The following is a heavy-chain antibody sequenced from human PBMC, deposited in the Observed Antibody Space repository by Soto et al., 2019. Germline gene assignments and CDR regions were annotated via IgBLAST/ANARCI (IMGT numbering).Heavy chain of an antibody. J-gene: IGHJ4*02. CDR2: ITGSGDST. CDR1: GFTFSSYA. V-gene: IGHV3-23*01. D-gene: IGHD6-13*01. Sequence: GGSLRLSCAASGFTFSSYAMSWVRQAPGKGLEWVSAITGSGDSTYHADSVKGRFTISRDNSKNTLYLQMNSLRAEDTAVYYCAKDLGSSPPGDYWGQGTLVTVSS. CDR3: AKDLGSSPPGDY.